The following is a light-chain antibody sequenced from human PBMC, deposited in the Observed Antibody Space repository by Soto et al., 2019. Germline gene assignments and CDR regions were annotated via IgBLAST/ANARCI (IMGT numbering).Light chain of an antibody. CDR1: QSVSSK. CDR3: QQRAGSST. V-gene: IGKV3-11*01. J-gene: IGKJ5*01. CDR2: DAS. Sequence: ETVMTQSPATLSVSPGEIATLSFWASQSVSSKLAWYQQKPGQAPRLLIYDASRRVTGIPARFSGSGSGTDFTLTLSSLEPEDFAVYYCQQRAGSSTFGQGTRLEI.